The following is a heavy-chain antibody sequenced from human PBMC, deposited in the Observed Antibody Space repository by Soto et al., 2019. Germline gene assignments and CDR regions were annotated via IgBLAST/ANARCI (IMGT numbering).Heavy chain of an antibody. Sequence: EVDLLESGGGGVQPGGSRRLSCAASGFIFSVFAMTWFRQAPGKGLEWVSRISGSGGSTYYADSVKGRFTISRDNSKNMLYVQMNRLRGEDTAVYYCAKDWSGGASDVWGQGTMVIVSS. CDR1: GFIFSVFA. J-gene: IGHJ3*01. CDR2: ISGSGGST. D-gene: IGHD3-16*01. CDR3: AKDWSGGASDV. V-gene: IGHV3-23*01.